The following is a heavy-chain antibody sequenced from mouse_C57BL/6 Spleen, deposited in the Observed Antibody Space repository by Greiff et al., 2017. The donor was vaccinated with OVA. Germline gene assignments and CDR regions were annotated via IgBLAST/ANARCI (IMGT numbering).Heavy chain of an antibody. Sequence: EVKVVESGGGLVKPGGSLKLSCAASGFTFRSYAMSWVRQTPEKRLEWVATISDGGSYTYYPDNVKGRFTISRDNAKNNLYLQMSHLKSEDTAMYYCARDRGLAYYFDYWGQGTTLTVSS. V-gene: IGHV5-4*01. CDR2: ISDGGSYT. CDR3: ARDRGLAYYFDY. D-gene: IGHD3-3*01. J-gene: IGHJ2*01. CDR1: GFTFRSYA.